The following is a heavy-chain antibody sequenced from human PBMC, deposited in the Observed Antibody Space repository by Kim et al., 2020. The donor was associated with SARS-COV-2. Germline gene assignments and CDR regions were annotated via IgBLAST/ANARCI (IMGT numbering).Heavy chain of an antibody. CDR3: AKAAGQTALDY. CDR1: GFTFSSYA. Sequence: GGSLRLSCAASGFTFSSYAMSWVRQAPGKGLELFSAISGSCCSTYYADSVKGRFTISRDNSKNTLYLQMNSLRAEDTSVYYCAKAAGQTALDYWGQGTLVTVSS. J-gene: IGHJ4*02. CDR2: ISGSCCST. V-gene: IGHV3-23*01.